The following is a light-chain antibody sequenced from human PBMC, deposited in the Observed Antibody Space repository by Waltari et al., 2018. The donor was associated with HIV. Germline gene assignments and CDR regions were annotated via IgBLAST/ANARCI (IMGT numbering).Light chain of an antibody. Sequence: SYDLTQPPSVSVSAGQTASITCSADKLGTTFVSWYQQKPGQSPVLVIYQDTKRPSGLPERFSGSNSGNTATLRISGTQVMDEADYYCQAWNSGTFFGGGTKVTVL. CDR2: QDT. J-gene: IGLJ2*01. CDR3: QAWNSGTF. V-gene: IGLV3-1*01. CDR1: KLGTTF.